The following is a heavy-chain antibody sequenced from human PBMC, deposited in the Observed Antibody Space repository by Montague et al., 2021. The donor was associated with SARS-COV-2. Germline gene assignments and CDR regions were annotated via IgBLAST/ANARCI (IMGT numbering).Heavy chain of an antibody. V-gene: IGHV4-59*12. CDR2: INYSGST. CDR1: GGSISGYY. D-gene: IGHD3-10*01. J-gene: IGHJ5*02. Sequence: SETLSLTCTVAGGSISGYYWSWIRQPPGKGLEWIGDINYSGSTNYNPSLKSRVTISVDTSKNQFSLKLSSVTAADTAVYYCARGVRQRLLWFGIDNWFDPWGQGTLVTVSS. CDR3: ARGVRQRLLWFGIDNWFDP.